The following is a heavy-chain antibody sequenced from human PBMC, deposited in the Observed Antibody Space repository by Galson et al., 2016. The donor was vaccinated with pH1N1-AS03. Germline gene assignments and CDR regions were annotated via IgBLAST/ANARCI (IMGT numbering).Heavy chain of an antibody. CDR1: GYTFIGYY. CDR2: INPNSGGA. J-gene: IGHJ4*02. Sequence: SVKVSCKASGYTFIGYYMHWVRQAPGQGLEWLGRINPNSGGANDVQKFQDRVTMTRDTSISTAYMELSGLTSDDTAVYYCATDVVTAMGRAFDIWGQGTLVIVSS. V-gene: IGHV1-2*06. D-gene: IGHD2-21*02. CDR3: ATDVVTAMGRAFDI.